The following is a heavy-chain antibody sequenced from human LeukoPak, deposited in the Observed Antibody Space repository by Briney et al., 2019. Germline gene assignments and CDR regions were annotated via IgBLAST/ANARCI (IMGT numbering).Heavy chain of an antibody. CDR1: DGSINTNTYY. CDR2: IYYSGST. V-gene: IGHV4-39*01. D-gene: IGHD3-22*01. CDR3: ARQSSGYYYGWFDP. Sequence: SETLSLTCTVSDGSINTNTYYWGWIRQPPGKGLEWIGSIYYSGSTYCNPSLKSRVTIFVDTSKNQFSLKLSSVTAADTAVYYCARQSSGYYYGWFDPWGQGTLVTVSS. J-gene: IGHJ5*02.